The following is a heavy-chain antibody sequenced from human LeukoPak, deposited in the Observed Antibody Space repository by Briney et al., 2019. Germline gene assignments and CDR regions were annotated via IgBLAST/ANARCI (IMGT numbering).Heavy chain of an antibody. CDR1: GFTFTNNW. CDR2: IKSGGSEK. J-gene: IGHJ4*02. V-gene: IGHV3-7*01. CDR3: VRALGSPTADH. Sequence: PGGSLRLSCAASGFTFTNNWMSWVRQAPGKGLEWVANIKSGGSEKYYVDSVEGRFTISRDNAKNTVSLQMDSLRGEDMAVYYCVRALGSPTADHWGQGTLVTVSS. D-gene: IGHD3-16*01.